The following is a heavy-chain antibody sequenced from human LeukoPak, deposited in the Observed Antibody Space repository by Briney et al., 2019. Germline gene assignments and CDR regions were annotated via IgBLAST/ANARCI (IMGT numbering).Heavy chain of an antibody. D-gene: IGHD3-3*01. V-gene: IGHV3-53*01. Sequence: GGSLRLSCAASGFTVSSNYMSWVRQAPGKGLEWVSVIYSGGSTYYADSVKGRLTISRDNAKNSVFLQMSSLRPEDTAVYYCATDGARGWIFWGQGTLVTVSS. J-gene: IGHJ4*02. CDR1: GFTVSSNY. CDR2: IYSGGST. CDR3: ATDGARGWIF.